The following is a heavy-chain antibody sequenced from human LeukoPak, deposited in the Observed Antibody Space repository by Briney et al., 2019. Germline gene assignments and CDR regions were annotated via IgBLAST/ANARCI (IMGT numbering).Heavy chain of an antibody. Sequence: ASVKVSCKASGYSFISYYMHWVRQATGQGLEWMGIINPSGGSTTYAQKFQGRVTMTRDTSTSTVYMELSSLRSEDTAVYYCARTAGRTFDYWGQGTLVTVSS. CDR2: INPSGGST. V-gene: IGHV1-46*01. CDR1: GYSFISYY. CDR3: ARTAGRTFDY. J-gene: IGHJ4*02. D-gene: IGHD6-6*01.